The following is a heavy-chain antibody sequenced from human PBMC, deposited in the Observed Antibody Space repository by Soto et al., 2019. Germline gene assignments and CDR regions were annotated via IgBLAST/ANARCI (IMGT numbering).Heavy chain of an antibody. CDR3: ATGIYRSGGSCYSPFDY. V-gene: IGHV1-24*01. Sequence: ASVKVSCKVSGYTLTELSMHWVRQAPGKGLEWMGGFDPEDGETIYAQKFQGRVTMTEDTSTDTAYMELSSLRSEDTAVYYCATGIYRSGGSCYSPFDYWGQGTLVTVSS. CDR1: GYTLTELS. D-gene: IGHD2-15*01. J-gene: IGHJ4*02. CDR2: FDPEDGET.